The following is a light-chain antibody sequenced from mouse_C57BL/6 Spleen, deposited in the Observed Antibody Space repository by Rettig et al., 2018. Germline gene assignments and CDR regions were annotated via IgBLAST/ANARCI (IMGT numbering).Light chain of an antibody. V-gene: IGKV5-48*01. CDR1: QSIGTS. CDR2: YAS. J-gene: IGKJ4*01. CDR3: QQSNSWPFT. Sequence: DILLTQSPAILSVSPGERVSFSCRASQSIGTSIHWYQQRTNGSPRLLIQYASESISGIPSRFSGSGSGTDFTLSINSVESEDIADYYCQQSNSWPFTFGSGTKLEIK.